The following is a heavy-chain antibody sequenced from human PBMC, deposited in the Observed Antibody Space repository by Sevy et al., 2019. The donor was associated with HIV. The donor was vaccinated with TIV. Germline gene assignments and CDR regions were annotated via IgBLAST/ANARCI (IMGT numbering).Heavy chain of an antibody. Sequence: GGSLRLSCAASGFPFSNYAMSWVRQAPGKGLEWVSTLIGGGSRTYYADSVKGRFTISRDNAKNSLYLQMNSLRAEDTALYYCAKAIVGALYYFDYWGQGTLVTVSS. V-gene: IGHV3-23*01. CDR1: GFPFSNYA. CDR2: LIGGGSRT. J-gene: IGHJ4*02. D-gene: IGHD1-26*01. CDR3: AKAIVGALYYFDY.